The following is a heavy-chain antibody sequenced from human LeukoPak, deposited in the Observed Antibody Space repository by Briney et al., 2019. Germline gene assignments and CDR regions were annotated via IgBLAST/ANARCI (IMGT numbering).Heavy chain of an antibody. V-gene: IGHV1-2*02. J-gene: IGHJ5*02. CDR1: GYTFTGYY. Sequence: ASVKVSCKVSGYTFTGYYMNWVRQPHGQGLEWMGWINSDSGFTKYAQKFQGRVTMTRDTSITTVYMDLTRLTSDDTAVYYCARNFDMKGFDPWGQGTLVTVSS. CDR3: ARNFDMKGFDP. CDR2: INSDSGFT. D-gene: IGHD3-9*01.